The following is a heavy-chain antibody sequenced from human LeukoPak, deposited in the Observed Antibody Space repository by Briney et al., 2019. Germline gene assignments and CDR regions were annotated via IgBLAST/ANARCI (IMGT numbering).Heavy chain of an antibody. D-gene: IGHD4-17*01. J-gene: IGHJ4*02. Sequence: GGSLRLSCAASGFNFSIYSMYWIRQAPGQGLEWVSSINSRSNQIYYADSVKGRFTITRDNAENSLYLQMNSLRADDSAMYYCARVHYGIDYWGQGTLVTVSS. V-gene: IGHV3-21*01. CDR1: GFNFSIYS. CDR2: INSRSNQI. CDR3: ARVHYGIDY.